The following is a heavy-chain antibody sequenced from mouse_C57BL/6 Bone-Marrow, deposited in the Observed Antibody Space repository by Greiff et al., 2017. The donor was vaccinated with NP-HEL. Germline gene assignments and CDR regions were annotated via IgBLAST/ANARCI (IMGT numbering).Heavy chain of an antibody. Sequence: QVHVKQSGPELVKPGASVKISCKASGYTFTDYYINWVKQRPGQGLEWIGWIFPGSGSTYYNEKFKGKATLTVDKSSSTAYMLLSSLTSEDSAVYFCARFPLWYFWFYFDYWGQGTTLTVSS. CDR3: ARFPLWYFWFYFDY. CDR2: IFPGSGST. D-gene: IGHD2-1*01. CDR1: GYTFTDYY. V-gene: IGHV1-75*01. J-gene: IGHJ2*01.